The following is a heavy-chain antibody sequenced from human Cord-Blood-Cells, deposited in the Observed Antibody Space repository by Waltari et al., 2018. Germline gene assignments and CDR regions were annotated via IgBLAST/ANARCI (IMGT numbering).Heavy chain of an antibody. D-gene: IGHD1-26*01. V-gene: IGHV1-2*02. Sequence: QVQLVQSGAEVKKPGASVKVSCTASGYTFTGYYLPWLRRAPGQGLEWMGWINPNSGGTNYAQKFQGRVTMTRDTSISTAYMELSRLRSDDTAVYYCARGPSPGGSWDYWGQGTLVTVSS. CDR3: ARGPSPGGSWDY. CDR1: GYTFTGYY. J-gene: IGHJ4*02. CDR2: INPNSGGT.